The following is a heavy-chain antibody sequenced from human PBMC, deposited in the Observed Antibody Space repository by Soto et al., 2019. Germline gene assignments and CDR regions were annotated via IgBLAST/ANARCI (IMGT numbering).Heavy chain of an antibody. CDR2: IYYSGNT. J-gene: IGHJ4*01. D-gene: IGHD3-9*01. Sequence: SETLSLTCTVSGDSISSSDYFWGWIRRSPGKGLEWIGSIYYSGNTYYNPSLKSRVTLSVDTSKNQFSLKLSSMTAADTAVFYCARQLRYFEWLLAEFDYWGQGILVTVAS. CDR3: ARQLRYFEWLLAEFDY. CDR1: GDSISSSDYF. V-gene: IGHV4-39*01.